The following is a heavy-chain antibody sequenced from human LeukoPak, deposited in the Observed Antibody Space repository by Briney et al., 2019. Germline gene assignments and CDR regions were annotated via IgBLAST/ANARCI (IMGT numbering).Heavy chain of an antibody. Sequence: SETLSLTCAVYGGSFSPYYWSWIRQPPGKGLEWIGEINHSGSTNYNPSLKSRVTISVDASKNQFSLRLSSVPAADTAVYYCARGGFYCGGDCYVDYWGQGTLVTVSS. CDR1: GGSFSPYY. CDR2: INHSGST. J-gene: IGHJ4*02. D-gene: IGHD2-21*02. V-gene: IGHV4-34*01. CDR3: ARGGFYCGGDCYVDY.